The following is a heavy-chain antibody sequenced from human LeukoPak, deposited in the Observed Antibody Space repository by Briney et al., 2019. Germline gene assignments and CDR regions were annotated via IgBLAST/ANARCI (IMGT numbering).Heavy chain of an antibody. D-gene: IGHD1-26*01. CDR2: IWEDGSNI. CDR3: ARLQWDLPISWGYFDY. V-gene: IGHV3-33*01. J-gene: IGHJ4*02. CDR1: GFTFSIYG. Sequence: GGSLRLSCAASGFTFSIYGMHWVRQAPGKGLDWVAGIWEDGSNIHYADSVKGRFTISRDNSKNTLYLQMNSLRAEDTALYYCARLQWDLPISWGYFDYWGQGTLVTVYS.